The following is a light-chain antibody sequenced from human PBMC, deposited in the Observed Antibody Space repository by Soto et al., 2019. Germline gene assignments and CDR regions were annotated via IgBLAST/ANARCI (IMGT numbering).Light chain of an antibody. Sequence: IQLTQSPSSLSASVGDRVTITCRASQGISSYLAWYQQKPGKAPKLLIYAASTLQSGVPSRFSGSGSGTDFTLTISSLKHEDFATYYCPHLNSNPTFGQGTKVDIK. CDR3: PHLNSNPT. CDR1: QGISSY. CDR2: AAS. V-gene: IGKV1-9*01. J-gene: IGKJ1*01.